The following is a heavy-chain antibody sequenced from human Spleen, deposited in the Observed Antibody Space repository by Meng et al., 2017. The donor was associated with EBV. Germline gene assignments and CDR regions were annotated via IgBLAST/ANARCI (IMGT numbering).Heavy chain of an antibody. CDR1: GYTFSTHA. CDR3: ARLATSLAATGTA. D-gene: IGHD6-13*01. Sequence: QVLLVQSGSELKNPGASVKVSCKASGYTFSTHALNLVRQAPGQGLEWMGWINTNTGNPTYAQGFTGRFVFSLDTSLSTTYLQISSLKAEDTAIYYCARLATSLAATGTAWGQGTLVTVSS. V-gene: IGHV7-4-1*02. J-gene: IGHJ4*02. CDR2: INTNTGNP.